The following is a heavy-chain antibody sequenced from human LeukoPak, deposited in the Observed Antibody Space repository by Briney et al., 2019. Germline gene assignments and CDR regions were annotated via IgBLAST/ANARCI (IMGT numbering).Heavy chain of an antibody. Sequence: ASVKVSCKASGGTFISYAISWVRQAPGQGLEWMGRIIPIFGTANYAQKFQGRVTIATDESTSTAYMELSSLRSEDTAVYYCARERQVSPYYFDYWGQGTLVTVSS. J-gene: IGHJ4*02. CDR1: GGTFISYA. V-gene: IGHV1-69*05. CDR3: ARERQVSPYYFDY. CDR2: IIPIFGTA.